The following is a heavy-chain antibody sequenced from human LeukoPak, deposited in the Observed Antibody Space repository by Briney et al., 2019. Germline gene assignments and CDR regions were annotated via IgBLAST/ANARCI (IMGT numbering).Heavy chain of an antibody. D-gene: IGHD4-23*01. Sequence: PGGSLRLSCVASGFTFSAHGIHWVRQAPGKGLDWVIFIRYEGHYKYYADSVTGRFTVSRDNSKNTVYLQMNNLMTEDTAVYYCARAHGGNNNWFDPWGQGTLVTVSS. V-gene: IGHV3-30*02. J-gene: IGHJ5*02. CDR3: ARAHGGNNNWFDP. CDR1: GFTFSAHG. CDR2: IRYEGHYK.